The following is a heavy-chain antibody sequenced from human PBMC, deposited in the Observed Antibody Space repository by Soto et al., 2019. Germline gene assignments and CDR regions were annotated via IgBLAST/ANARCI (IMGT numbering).Heavy chain of an antibody. V-gene: IGHV3-23*01. Sequence: GGSLRLSWAASGFTFSSYAMSCVRQAPGKGLEWVSAISGSGGTTYYADSVKGRFTISRDNSKNTLYLQMNSLRTEDTAVYYCAKGARSSGWYWGQGTLVTVSS. D-gene: IGHD6-19*01. J-gene: IGHJ4*02. CDR2: ISGSGGTT. CDR3: AKGARSSGWY. CDR1: GFTFSSYA.